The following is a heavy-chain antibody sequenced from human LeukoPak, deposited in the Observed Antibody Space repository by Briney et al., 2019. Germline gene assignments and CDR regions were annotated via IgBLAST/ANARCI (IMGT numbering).Heavy chain of an antibody. CDR1: GFTFSSYA. CDR2: ISGSGGST. J-gene: IGHJ5*02. V-gene: IGHV3-23*01. D-gene: IGHD2-15*01. Sequence: GGSLRLPCAASGFTFSSYAMSWVRQAPGKGLEWVSAISGSGGSTYYADSVKGRFTISRDNSKNTLYLQMNSLRAEDTAVYYCANGGSYCSGGSCYPFPDWFDPWGQGTLVTVSS. CDR3: ANGGSYCSGGSCYPFPDWFDP.